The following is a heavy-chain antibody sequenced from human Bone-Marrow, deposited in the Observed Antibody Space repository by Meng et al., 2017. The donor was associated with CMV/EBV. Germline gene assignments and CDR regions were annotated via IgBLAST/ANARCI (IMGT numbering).Heavy chain of an antibody. Sequence: GSLRLPCTVSGGSISSSSYYWGGIRQPPGRGREWIGSIYYSGSTYYNPSLKSRVTISVDTSKNQFSLKLSSVTAADSVVYDGARDGVIADPTRYDYWGQGTLVTVSS. V-gene: IGHV4-39*02. D-gene: IGHD2-8*01. J-gene: IGHJ4*02. CDR2: IYYSGST. CDR3: ARDGVIADPTRYDY. CDR1: GGSISSSSYY.